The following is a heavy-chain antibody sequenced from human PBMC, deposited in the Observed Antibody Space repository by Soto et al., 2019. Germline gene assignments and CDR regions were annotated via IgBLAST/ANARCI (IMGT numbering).Heavy chain of an antibody. D-gene: IGHD2-21*01. V-gene: IGHV4-30-4*01. CDR1: GDSISGGDYY. CDR2: IHYSGST. Sequence: PSETLSLTCTVSGDSISGGDYYWSWIRQSPGEGLEWLGYIHYSGSTFYNPSLRRRLTISSDTSKKQFSLRLSSVTAADTAVYYCARGLGADHYYGLDVWGQGTAVTVSS. J-gene: IGHJ6*02. CDR3: ARGLGADHYYGLDV.